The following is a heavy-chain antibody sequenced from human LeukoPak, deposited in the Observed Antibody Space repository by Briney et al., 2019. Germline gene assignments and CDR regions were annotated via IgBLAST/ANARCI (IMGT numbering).Heavy chain of an antibody. V-gene: IGHV3-30*18. CDR3: AKDIHPYYYGSGTPHAFDI. D-gene: IGHD3-10*01. CDR1: GFTFSSYG. J-gene: IGHJ3*02. CDR2: ISYDGSNK. Sequence: PGGSLRLSCAASGFTFSSYGMHWVRQAPGKGLEWVAVISYDGSNKYYADSVKGRFTISRDNAKNSLYLQMNSLRAEDTALYYCAKDIHPYYYGSGTPHAFDIWGQGTMVTVSS.